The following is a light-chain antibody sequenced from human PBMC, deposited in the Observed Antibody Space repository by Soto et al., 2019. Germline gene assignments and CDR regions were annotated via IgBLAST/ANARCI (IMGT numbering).Light chain of an antibody. CDR2: PAS. CDR1: QDIKSY. V-gene: IGKV1-9*01. CDR3: QQFNSYPIT. Sequence: DIQLTQSPSFLSTSVGDRVTIACRASQDIKSYLAWYQQKPGKAPKXLIYPASTLQSGVPSRFSGSGSGTEFTLTISSLQPEDFETYDGQQFNSYPITFGQGTRLEIK. J-gene: IGKJ5*01.